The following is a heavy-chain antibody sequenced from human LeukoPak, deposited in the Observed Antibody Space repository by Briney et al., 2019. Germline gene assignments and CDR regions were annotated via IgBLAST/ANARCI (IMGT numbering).Heavy chain of an antibody. J-gene: IGHJ4*02. D-gene: IGHD3-22*01. V-gene: IGHV4-59*01. CDR1: GGSISSYY. CDR2: IYYSGST. CDR3: ARVLYDSSGPLDY. Sequence: SETLSLTCTVSGGSISSYYWSWIRQPPGKGLEWIGYIYYSGSTNYNPSLKSRVTISVDTSKNQFSLKLSSVTAADAAVYYCARVLYDSSGPLDYWGQGTLVTVSS.